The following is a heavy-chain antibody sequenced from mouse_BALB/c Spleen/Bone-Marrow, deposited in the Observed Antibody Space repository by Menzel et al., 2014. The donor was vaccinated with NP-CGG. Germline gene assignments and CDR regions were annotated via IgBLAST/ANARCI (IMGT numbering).Heavy chain of an antibody. D-gene: IGHD2-4*01. V-gene: IGHV4-1*02. CDR2: INPDSNTT. Sequence: DVQLVESGGGLAQPGGSLKLSCAASGFDFSRYWMSWVRQTPGKGLEWIGEINPDSNTTNYTPSLKDKFTISKDNAKDTLYLQMSKVRADEAYFYDCASLTVYDNLFVWGAGTTVTVSS. J-gene: IGHJ1*01. CDR3: ASLTVYDNLFV. CDR1: GFDFSRYW.